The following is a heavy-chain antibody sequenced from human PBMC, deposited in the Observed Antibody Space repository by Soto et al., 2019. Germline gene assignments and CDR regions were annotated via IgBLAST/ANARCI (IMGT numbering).Heavy chain of an antibody. CDR3: ATDLSITMVRGVIHAFDI. CDR2: FDPEDGET. V-gene: IGHV1-24*01. Sequence: GASVKVSCKVSGYTLTELSMHWVRQAPGKGLEWMGGFDPEDGETIYAQKFQGRVTMTEDTSTDTAYMELSSLRSEDTAVYYCATDLSITMVRGVIHAFDIWGQGTMVTVSS. CDR1: GYTLTELS. J-gene: IGHJ3*02. D-gene: IGHD3-10*01.